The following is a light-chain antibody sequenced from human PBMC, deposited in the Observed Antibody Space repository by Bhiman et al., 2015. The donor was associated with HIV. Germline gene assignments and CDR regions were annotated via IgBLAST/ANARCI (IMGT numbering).Light chain of an antibody. V-gene: IGLV1-40*01. J-gene: IGLJ1*01. CDR1: SSNIGAGYD. CDR2: GST. CDR3: SSLTSSLTYV. Sequence: QSVLTQPPSVSGAPGQRVTISCTGDSSNIGAGYDVHWYQQVPGTAPKVLIYGSTHRPPGVPDRFSGSKSGNTASLTISGLQAEDEADYYCSSLTSSLTYVFGTGTNVTVL.